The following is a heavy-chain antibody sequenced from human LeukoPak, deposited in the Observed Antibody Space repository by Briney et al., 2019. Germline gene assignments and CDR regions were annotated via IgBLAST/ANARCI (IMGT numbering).Heavy chain of an antibody. CDR3: ARESFVGAHFDY. CDR1: GFTFSSYW. D-gene: IGHD1-26*01. V-gene: IGHV3-74*01. CDR2: INSDGSST. J-gene: IGHJ4*02. Sequence: PGGSLRLSCAASGFTFSSYWMHWVRQAPGRGLVWVSRINSDGSSTSYADSVKGRFTISRDNAKNTLYLQMNSLRAEDTAVYYCARESFVGAHFDYWGQGTLVTVSS.